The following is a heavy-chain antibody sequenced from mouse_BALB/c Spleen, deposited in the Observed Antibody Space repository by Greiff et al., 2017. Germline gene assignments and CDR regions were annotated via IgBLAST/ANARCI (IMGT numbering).Heavy chain of an antibody. CDR1: GYSITSDYA. D-gene: IGHD1-1*01. CDR3: ARAVITTVVAEAMDY. CDR2: ISYSGST. Sequence: DVQLQESGPGLVKPSQSLSLTCTVTGYSITSDYAWNWIRQFPGNKLEWMGYISYSGSTSYNPSLKSRISITRDTSKNQFFLQLNSVTTEDTATYYCARAVITTVVAEAMDYWGQGTSVTVSS. V-gene: IGHV3-2*02. J-gene: IGHJ4*01.